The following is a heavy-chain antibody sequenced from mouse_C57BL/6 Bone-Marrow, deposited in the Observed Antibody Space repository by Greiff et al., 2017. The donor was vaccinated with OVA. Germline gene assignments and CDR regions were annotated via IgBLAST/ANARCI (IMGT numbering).Heavy chain of an antibody. V-gene: IGHV1-74*01. D-gene: IGHD2-3*01. Sequence: QVQLQQPGAELVKPGASVKVSCKASGYTFTSYWMHWVKQRPGQGLEWIGRIHPSDSDTNYNQKFKGKATLTVDKSSSTASMQLSSLTSEDSAVDYCAIYDDGLGFDYWGQGTTLTVSS. CDR2: IHPSDSDT. CDR1: GYTFTSYW. CDR3: AIYDDGLGFDY. J-gene: IGHJ2*01.